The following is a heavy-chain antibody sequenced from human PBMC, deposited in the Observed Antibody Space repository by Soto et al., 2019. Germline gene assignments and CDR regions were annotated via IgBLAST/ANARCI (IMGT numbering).Heavy chain of an antibody. Sequence: SQTLSLTCAISGDSVSSNSAAWNWIRQSPSRGLEWLGRTYYRSKWYNDYAVSVKSRITINPDTSKNQFSLQLNSVTPEDTAVYYCARVRVYDEGSGYIYFDYWGQGTLVTVSS. D-gene: IGHD3-22*01. V-gene: IGHV6-1*01. J-gene: IGHJ4*02. CDR3: ARVRVYDEGSGYIYFDY. CDR1: GDSVSSNSAA. CDR2: TYYRSKWYN.